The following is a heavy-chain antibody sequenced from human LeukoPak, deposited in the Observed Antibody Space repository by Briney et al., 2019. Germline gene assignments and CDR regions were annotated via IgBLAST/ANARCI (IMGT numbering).Heavy chain of an antibody. CDR1: GFTFSSYS. J-gene: IGHJ4*02. V-gene: IGHV3-21*01. CDR3: ARDIGGIYTAIDY. Sequence: RGSLRLSCAASGFTFSSYSMNWVRQAPGKGLEWVSFISSSSAHINYADSVKGRFTISRDNPRNSLYLQMNSLRAEDTAVYYCARDIGGIYTAIDYWGQGTLVTVSS. CDR2: ISSSSAHI. D-gene: IGHD1-26*01.